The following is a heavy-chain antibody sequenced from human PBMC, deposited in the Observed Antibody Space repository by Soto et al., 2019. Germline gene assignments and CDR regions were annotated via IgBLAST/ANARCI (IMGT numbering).Heavy chain of an antibody. V-gene: IGHV1-58*02. CDR3: AADDMTTFP. CDR1: GSTLSSSA. CDR2: IVVGSGTT. Sequence: SALVPCTASGSTLSSSAISWVRQGRGQRLGWIGWIVVGSGTTNSAQKFQERVTFTRDMSTSTVYMQLSSLKFEDTAVYDSAADDMTTFPWGQGTLVNGSS. J-gene: IGHJ5*02. D-gene: IGHD3-3*02.